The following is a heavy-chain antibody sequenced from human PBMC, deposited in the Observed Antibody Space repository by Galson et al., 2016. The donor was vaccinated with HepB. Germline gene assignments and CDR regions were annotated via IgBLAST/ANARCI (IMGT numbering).Heavy chain of an antibody. CDR2: IWYDGSNK. D-gene: IGHD3-10*01. CDR3: ARDQSLWFGAPVTARGAFDI. CDR1: GLTFSRCG. Sequence: SLRLSCAASGLTFSRCGMHWVRRAPGKGLEWVAVIWYDGSNKFYADSVKGRFTISRDNSKNTLYLQMNSLRAEDTAVYFGARDQSLWFGAPVTARGAFDIWGQGTMVTVSS. V-gene: IGHV3-33*01. J-gene: IGHJ3*02.